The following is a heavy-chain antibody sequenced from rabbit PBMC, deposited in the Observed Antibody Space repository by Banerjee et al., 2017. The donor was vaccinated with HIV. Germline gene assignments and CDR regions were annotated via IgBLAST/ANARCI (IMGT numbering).Heavy chain of an antibody. CDR2: IDGGSGGST. CDR3: ARYTDNSDYSLFNL. V-gene: IGHV1S40*01. D-gene: IGHD8-1*01. J-gene: IGHJ4*01. Sequence: QSLEESGGDLVKPGASLTLTCTASGIDFSSYYYMCWVRQAPGKGLEWIACIDGGSGGSTYYASWAKGRFTISKTSSTTVTLQMTSLTAADTATYFCARYTDNSDYSLFNLWGQGTLVTVS. CDR1: GIDFSSYYY.